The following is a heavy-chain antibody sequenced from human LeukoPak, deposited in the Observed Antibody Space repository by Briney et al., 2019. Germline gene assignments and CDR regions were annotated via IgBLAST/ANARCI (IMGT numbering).Heavy chain of an antibody. Sequence: GGSLRLSCTASGFIFSGSWMAWIRQAPGKGLEWVAIIKKDGSEKYYVDSMKGRFTISRDNAKNSLFLQMNSLRAEDTAIYYCAKDQRWESPHYLDSWGQGTLVTVSS. CDR2: IKKDGSEK. D-gene: IGHD1-26*01. J-gene: IGHJ4*02. CDR1: GFIFSGSW. V-gene: IGHV3-7*03. CDR3: AKDQRWESPHYLDS.